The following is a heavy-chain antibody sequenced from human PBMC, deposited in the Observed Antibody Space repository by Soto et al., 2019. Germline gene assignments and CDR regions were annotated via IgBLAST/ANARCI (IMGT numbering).Heavy chain of an antibody. CDR3: AKDRGTYYYDSSGLYFDY. Sequence: VGSLRFSCAASGFTFSSYAMSWVRRAPGKGLEWVSAISGSGGSTYYADSVKGRFTISRDNSKNTLYLQMNSLRAEDTAVYYCAKDRGTYYYDSSGLYFDYWGQGTLVTVSS. CDR2: ISGSGGST. CDR1: GFTFSSYA. V-gene: IGHV3-23*01. D-gene: IGHD3-22*01. J-gene: IGHJ4*02.